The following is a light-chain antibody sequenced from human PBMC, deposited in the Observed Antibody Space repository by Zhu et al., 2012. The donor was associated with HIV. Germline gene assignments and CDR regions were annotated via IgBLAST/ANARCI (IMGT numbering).Light chain of an antibody. CDR1: QSINRW. CDR3: QQYSSLYT. Sequence: DIQMTQSPSTLSASVGDRVTITCRASQSINRWLAWYQQKPGKAPKLLIYKASNLESGVPSRFSGSGSGAQFTLTISSLQPDDFATYYCQQYSSLYTFGQGTKAGDQT. V-gene: IGKV1-5*03. J-gene: IGKJ2*01. CDR2: KAS.